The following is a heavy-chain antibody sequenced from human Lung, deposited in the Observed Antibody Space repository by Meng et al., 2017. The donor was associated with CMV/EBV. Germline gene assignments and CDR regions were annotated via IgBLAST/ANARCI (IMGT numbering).Heavy chain of an antibody. Sequence: ASVKVSCKASGYTFTGHFLHWVRQAPGQGLEWMGWIMPYSGDTHYAQTFQGRVTMTSDTCLSTAYMELSSLRSDDTAVYYCARDHNWGLDPWCQGTLVTVSS. J-gene: IGHJ5*02. CDR3: ARDHNWGLDP. V-gene: IGHV1-2*02. D-gene: IGHD1-1*01. CDR2: IMPYSGDT. CDR1: GYTFTGHF.